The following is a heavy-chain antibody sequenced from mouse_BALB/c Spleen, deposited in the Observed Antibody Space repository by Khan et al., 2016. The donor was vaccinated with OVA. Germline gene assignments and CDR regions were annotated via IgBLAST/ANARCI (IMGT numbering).Heavy chain of an antibody. CDR2: INPSNGDT. CDR3: TRSGWAAFAY. D-gene: IGHD1-1*02. V-gene: IGHV1S81*02. J-gene: IGHJ3*01. CDR1: GYTFTSYY. Sequence: QVQLQQPGAELVKPGASVKLSCKASGYTFTSYYIYWVKQRPGQGLEWIGGINPSNGDTYFNEMFESKATLTVDKSSSTAFMQVSSLTSEDSAVYYCTRSGWAAFAYWGQGTLVTVSA.